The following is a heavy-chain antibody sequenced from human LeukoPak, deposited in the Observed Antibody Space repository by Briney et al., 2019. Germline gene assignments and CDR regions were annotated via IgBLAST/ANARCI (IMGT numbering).Heavy chain of an antibody. J-gene: IGHJ4*02. D-gene: IGHD2-15*01. CDR3: ARWRSGSCSD. Sequence: GGSLRLSCAASGFTFSGSAMHWVRQAPGKGLEWVAVISYDGSNKYYADSVKGRFTISRDNAKNSLYLQMNSLRAEDTAVYYCARWRSGSCSDWGQGTLVTVSS. V-gene: IGHV3-30*04. CDR1: GFTFSGSA. CDR2: ISYDGSNK.